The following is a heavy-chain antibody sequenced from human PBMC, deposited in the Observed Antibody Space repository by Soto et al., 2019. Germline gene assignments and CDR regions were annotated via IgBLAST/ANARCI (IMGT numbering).Heavy chain of an antibody. J-gene: IGHJ6*02. V-gene: IGHV3-30*04. CDR1: GFTFSSYA. Sequence: GGSLRLSCAASGFTFSSYAMHWVRQAPGKGLEWVAVISYDGRNKYYADSVKGRFTVSRDNSKNTLYVQMNSLRAEDTAVYYCARDQGGSGNTLGMDVWGQGTTVTVSS. CDR3: ARDQGGSGNTLGMDV. D-gene: IGHD3-10*01. CDR2: ISYDGRNK.